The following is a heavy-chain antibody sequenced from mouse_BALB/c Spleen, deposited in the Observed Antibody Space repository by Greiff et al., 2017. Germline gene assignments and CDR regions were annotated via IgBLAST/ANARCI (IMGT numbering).Heavy chain of an antibody. V-gene: IGHV14-3*02. CDR3: ARGYYGNYAWYFDV. Sequence: EVQLQQSGAELVKPGASVKLSCTASGFNIKDTYMHWVKQRPEQGLEWIGRIDPANGNTKYDPKFQGKATITADTSSNTAYLQLSSLTSEDTAVYYCARGYYGNYAWYFDVWGAGTTVTVSS. CDR1: GFNIKDTY. D-gene: IGHD2-1*01. CDR2: IDPANGNT. J-gene: IGHJ1*01.